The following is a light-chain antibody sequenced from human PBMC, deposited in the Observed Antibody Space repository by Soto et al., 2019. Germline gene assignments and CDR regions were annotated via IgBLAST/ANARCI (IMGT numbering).Light chain of an antibody. CDR3: QQYNNWPRT. J-gene: IGKJ4*01. Sequence: EIVMTQSPATLSVSPGERATLSCRASQSISSNLAWYQQKPGQAPRLLIYDASTRATGIPARFSGSGPGTEFTLTISSLQSEDFGVYYCQQYNNWPRTFGGGTKVDIK. V-gene: IGKV3-15*01. CDR1: QSISSN. CDR2: DAS.